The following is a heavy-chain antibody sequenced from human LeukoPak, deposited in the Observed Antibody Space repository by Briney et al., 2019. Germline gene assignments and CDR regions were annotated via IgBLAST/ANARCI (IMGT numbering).Heavy chain of an antibody. CDR3: AKDRMGVVAATFWFDP. CDR1: GFTFSSYA. D-gene: IGHD2-15*01. J-gene: IGHJ5*02. V-gene: IGHV3-23*01. Sequence: GGSLRLSCAASGFTFSSYAMSWVRQAPGKGLEWVSAISGSGGSTYYADSVKGRFTISRDNSKNTLYLQMNSLRAEDTAVYYCAKDRMGVVAATFWFDPWDQGTLVTVSS. CDR2: ISGSGGST.